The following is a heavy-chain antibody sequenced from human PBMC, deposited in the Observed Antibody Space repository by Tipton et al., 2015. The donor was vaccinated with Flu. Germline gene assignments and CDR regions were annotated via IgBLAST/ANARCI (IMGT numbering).Heavy chain of an antibody. CDR1: GFSISSGYY. V-gene: IGHV4-38-2*01. J-gene: IGHJ4*02. Sequence: TLSLTCAVSGFSISSGYYWGWIRQPPGRGLEWIGTVYYRGSTYYNPSLSSRVTISVDTSKNYFSLKLGSVTAADTAIYYCARGVPAAIGEALFDYWGPGTLVTVSS. D-gene: IGHD2-2*01. CDR2: VYYRGST. CDR3: ARGVPAAIGEALFDY.